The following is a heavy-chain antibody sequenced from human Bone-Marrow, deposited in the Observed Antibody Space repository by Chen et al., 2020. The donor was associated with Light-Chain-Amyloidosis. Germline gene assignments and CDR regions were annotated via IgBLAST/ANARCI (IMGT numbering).Heavy chain of an antibody. D-gene: IGHD5-12*01. V-gene: IGHV5-51*01. CDR2: IYPDDSDA. CDR1: GYTFPNYW. J-gene: IGHJ4*02. Sequence: EVQLEQSGPEVKKPGESLKISCKGSGYTFPNYWIGWVRQMPGKGLEWMGVIYPDDSDARYSPSFEGQVTISVDKSITTAYLQWRSLKASDTAMYYCARRRDGYNFDYWGQGTLVTVSS. CDR3: ARRRDGYNFDY.